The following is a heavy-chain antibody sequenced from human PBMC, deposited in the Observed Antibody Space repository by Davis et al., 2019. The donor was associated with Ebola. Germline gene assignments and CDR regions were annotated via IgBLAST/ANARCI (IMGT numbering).Heavy chain of an antibody. D-gene: IGHD3-10*01. Sequence: MPSETLSLTCTVSGGSISSYYWSWIRQPAGKGLEWIGRIYTTGSTNYNSSLKIRVTMSVDTSKNQFSLKLNSVTAADTAVYYCARAFGSGTYHGGYMDVWGQGTTVTVSS. CDR2: IYTTGST. V-gene: IGHV4-4*07. J-gene: IGHJ6*02. CDR3: ARAFGSGTYHGGYMDV. CDR1: GGSISSYY.